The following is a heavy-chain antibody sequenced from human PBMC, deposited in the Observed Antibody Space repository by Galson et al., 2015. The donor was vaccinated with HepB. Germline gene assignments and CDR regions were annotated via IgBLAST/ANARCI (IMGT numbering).Heavy chain of an antibody. CDR2: IYPADSDT. Sequence: QSGAEVKKPGESLKISCKGSGYRFSSYWIGWVRQMPGKGLEWMVIIYPADSDTRYSPSFQGHVTISADKSITTAYLQWSTLQASDTAIYYCARHPPVGFGSGRNGFDPWGQGTLVTVSS. J-gene: IGHJ5*02. CDR3: ARHPPVGFGSGRNGFDP. CDR1: GYRFSSYW. D-gene: IGHD3-10*01. V-gene: IGHV5-51*01.